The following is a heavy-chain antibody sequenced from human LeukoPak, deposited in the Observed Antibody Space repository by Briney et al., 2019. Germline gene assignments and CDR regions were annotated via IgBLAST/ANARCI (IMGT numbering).Heavy chain of an antibody. D-gene: IGHD6-13*01. CDR2: IGGGGRDT. CDR3: AKDGPYTSSFDY. Sequence: GGSLRLSCAASGFTFSTYAMSWVRQAPGKGLEWLSTIGGGGRDTFYADSVKGRFTVSRDNSKNTLYLQMNSLTTDDTAVYYCAKDGPYTSSFDYWGQGTLVTVSS. V-gene: IGHV3-23*01. J-gene: IGHJ4*02. CDR1: GFTFSTYA.